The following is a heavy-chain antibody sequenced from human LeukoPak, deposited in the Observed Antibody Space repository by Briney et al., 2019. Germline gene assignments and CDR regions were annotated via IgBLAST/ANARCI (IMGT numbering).Heavy chain of an antibody. D-gene: IGHD6-6*01. V-gene: IGHV4-59*01. CDR2: IYYSGST. J-gene: IGHJ6*03. CDR1: GGSISSYY. Sequence: SETLSLTCTVSGGSISSYYWSWIRQPPGKGLEWIGYIYYSGSTNYNPSLKSRVTISVDTSKNQFSLKLSSVTAADTAVYYCARARRIAARPDYYYYMDVWGKGTTVTVSS. CDR3: ARARRIAARPDYYYYMDV.